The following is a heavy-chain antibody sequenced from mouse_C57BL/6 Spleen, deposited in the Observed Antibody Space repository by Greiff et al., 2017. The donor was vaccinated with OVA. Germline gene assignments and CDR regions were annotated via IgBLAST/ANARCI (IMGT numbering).Heavy chain of an antibody. J-gene: IGHJ2*01. Sequence: EVQLVESGGGLVKPGGSLKLSCAASGFTFSSYAMSWVRQTPEKRLEWVATISDGGSYTYYPENVKGQFTLSRDNAKNNLYLQMSQLKSENTAMYYCAREITTVVAKRSYYLDYWGQGTTRTVSS. D-gene: IGHD1-1*01. CDR3: AREITTVVAKRSYYLDY. V-gene: IGHV5-4*01. CDR1: GFTFSSYA. CDR2: ISDGGSYT.